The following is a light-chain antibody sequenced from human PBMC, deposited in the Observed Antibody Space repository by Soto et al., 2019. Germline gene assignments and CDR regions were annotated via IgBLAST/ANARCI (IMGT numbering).Light chain of an antibody. Sequence: EIVMTQSPATLSVSPGERVTLSCRASQSVSSNLAWYQQKPGQAPRLLIYGASTRATGIPARFSGSGSGTEFTLTISSLQSEDFAVYYCQKYISAPWTFGQGTKVEIK. CDR2: GAS. V-gene: IGKV3-15*01. CDR3: QKYISAPWT. CDR1: QSVSSN. J-gene: IGKJ1*01.